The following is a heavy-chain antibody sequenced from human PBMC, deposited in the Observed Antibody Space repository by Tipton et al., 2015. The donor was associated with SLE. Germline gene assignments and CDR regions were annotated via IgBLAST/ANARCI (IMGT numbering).Heavy chain of an antibody. CDR2: INHSGST. CDR3: ARITGPFDY. J-gene: IGHJ4*02. V-gene: IGHV4-34*01. D-gene: IGHD1-20*01. CDR1: GGSFSGYY. Sequence: TLSLTCAVYGGSFSGYYWSWIRQPPGKGLEWIGEINHSGSTNYNPSLKSRVTISVDTSKNQFSLKLSSVTAADTAVYYCARITGPFDYWGQGTLVTVSS.